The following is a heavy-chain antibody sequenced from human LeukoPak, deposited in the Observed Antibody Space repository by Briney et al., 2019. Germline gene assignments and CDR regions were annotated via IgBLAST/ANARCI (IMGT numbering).Heavy chain of an antibody. J-gene: IGHJ4*02. CDR2: ISGSGGST. V-gene: IGHV3-23*01. CDR1: GFTFSSYA. CDR3: AKGRYLTVTTRYFDY. Sequence: GGSLRLSCAASGFTFSSYAMSWVRQAPGKGLEWVSAISGSGGSTYYADSVKGRFTISRDNSKNTLYLQMNSLRAEDTAVYYCAKGRYLTVTTRYFDYWGQGTLVTVSS. D-gene: IGHD4-17*01.